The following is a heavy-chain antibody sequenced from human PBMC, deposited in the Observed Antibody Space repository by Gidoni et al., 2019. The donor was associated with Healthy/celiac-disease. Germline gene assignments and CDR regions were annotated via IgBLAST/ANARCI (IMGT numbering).Heavy chain of an antibody. Sequence: FTFSDYYMSWIRQAPGKGLEWVSYISSSGSTIYYADSVKGRFTISRDNAKNSLYLQMNSLRAEDTAVYYCARGEDYCSSTSCYVGYWGQGTLVTVSS. CDR2: ISSSGSTI. CDR1: FTFSDYY. CDR3: ARGEDYCSSTSCYVGY. J-gene: IGHJ4*02. D-gene: IGHD2-2*01. V-gene: IGHV3-11*01.